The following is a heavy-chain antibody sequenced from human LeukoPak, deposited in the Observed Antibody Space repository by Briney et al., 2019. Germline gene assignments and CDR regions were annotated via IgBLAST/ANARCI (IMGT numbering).Heavy chain of an antibody. CDR3: ARALYYDFWSGYSH. CDR1: RYTFTSYG. J-gene: IGHJ4*02. CDR2: ISAYNGNT. V-gene: IGHV1-18*01. Sequence: ASVKVSCKASRYTFTSYGISWVRQALGQGLEWMGWISAYNGNTNYAQKLQGRVTMTTDTSTSTAYMELRSLRSDDTAVYYCARALYYDFWSGYSHWGQGTLVTVSS. D-gene: IGHD3-3*01.